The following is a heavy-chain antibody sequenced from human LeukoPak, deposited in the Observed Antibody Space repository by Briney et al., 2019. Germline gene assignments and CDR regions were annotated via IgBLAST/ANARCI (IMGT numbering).Heavy chain of an antibody. J-gene: IGHJ4*02. Sequence: GGSLRLSCAASGFTFSSYTMNWVRQAPGKGLEWLAYISGTLYTIYYADSVRGRFTISRDNAKNSLYLQMNSLRAEDTAVYYCARGYYGSGSYYTGHWGQGTLVTVSS. D-gene: IGHD3-10*01. CDR1: GFTFSSYT. CDR2: ISGTLYTI. V-gene: IGHV3-48*04. CDR3: ARGYYGSGSYYTGH.